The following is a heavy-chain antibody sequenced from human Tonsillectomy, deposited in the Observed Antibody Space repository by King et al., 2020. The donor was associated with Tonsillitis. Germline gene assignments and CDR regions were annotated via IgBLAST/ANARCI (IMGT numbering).Heavy chain of an antibody. D-gene: IGHD3-10*01. CDR2: IYTSGST. Sequence: QLQESGLGLVKPSETLSLNCTVSGGSISNFYWSWIRQPAGKGLEWIGHIYTSGSTNYNPSLKSRVTMSVDTSKNQISLKLSSVTVADTAVYFCARGGENPQGALNWLDPWGQGTLVTVSS. CDR1: GGSISNFY. J-gene: IGHJ5*02. V-gene: IGHV4-4*07. CDR3: ARGGENPQGALNWLDP.